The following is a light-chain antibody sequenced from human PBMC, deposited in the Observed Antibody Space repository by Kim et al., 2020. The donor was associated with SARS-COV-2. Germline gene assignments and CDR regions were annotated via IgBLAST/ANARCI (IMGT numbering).Light chain of an antibody. CDR3: QGWDSSTVV. Sequence: SYELTQPHSVSVSPGQTASITCSGDQLGDKYACWYQQKPGQSPVLVIYQDNKRPSGIPERFSGSNSGNTATLTISGTQAMDEADYYCQGWDSSTVVFGGGTQLTVL. CDR2: QDN. V-gene: IGLV3-1*01. CDR1: QLGDKY. J-gene: IGLJ2*01.